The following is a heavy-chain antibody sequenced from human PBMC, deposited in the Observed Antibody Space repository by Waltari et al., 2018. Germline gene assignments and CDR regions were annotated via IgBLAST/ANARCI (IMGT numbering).Heavy chain of an antibody. CDR3: AKALELLWFGELRTPYGMDV. D-gene: IGHD3-10*01. J-gene: IGHJ6*02. Sequence: QVQLVESGGGVVQPGRSLRLSCAASGFTFSSYGMHWVRQAPGKGLGWVAVISYDGSNKYYADSVKGRFTISRDNSKNTLYLQMNSLRAEDTAVYYCAKALELLWFGELRTPYGMDVWGQGTTVTVSS. CDR1: GFTFSSYG. V-gene: IGHV3-30*18. CDR2: ISYDGSNK.